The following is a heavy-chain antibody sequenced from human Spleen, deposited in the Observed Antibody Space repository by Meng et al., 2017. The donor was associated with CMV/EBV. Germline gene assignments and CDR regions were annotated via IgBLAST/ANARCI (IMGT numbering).Heavy chain of an antibody. CDR3: AREPWFSTSTGGDY. J-gene: IGHJ4*02. D-gene: IGHD6-6*01. CDR1: GFTFDDYG. CDR2: LNWNGGNT. Sequence: ETLSLTCAASGFTFDDYGMSWVRQAPGKGLEWVSGLNWNGGNTGYAGSVKGRFTIFRDNAKNLMYLQMKRLRPEDTAFYYCAREPWFSTSTGGDYWGRGILVTVSS. V-gene: IGHV3-20*04.